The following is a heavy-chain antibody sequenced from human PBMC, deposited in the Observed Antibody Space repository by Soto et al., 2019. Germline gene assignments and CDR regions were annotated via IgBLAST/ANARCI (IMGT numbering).Heavy chain of an antibody. J-gene: IGHJ6*02. CDR2: IYYNGST. CDR1: GGSISRDDYY. Sequence: NPSETLSLTCTVSGGSISRDDYYWSWIRQPPGKGLEWIGNIYYNGSTNYNPSLKSRLTISADTSNNQFSLKLTSVTAADTAVYFCARDLPKDYYYGMDVWGQGTTVTVSS. V-gene: IGHV4-30-4*01. CDR3: ARDLPKDYYYGMDV.